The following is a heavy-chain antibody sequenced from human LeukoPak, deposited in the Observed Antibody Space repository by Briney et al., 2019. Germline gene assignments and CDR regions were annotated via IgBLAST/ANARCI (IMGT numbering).Heavy chain of an antibody. CDR3: ARDGPGTGFYFDY. CDR2: INSDGSRT. Sequence: GGSLRLSCAVSGFTFDDYAMPWVRQVPGKGLEWVSRINSDGSRTSYADSVKGRFTISRDNAKNTLYLQMNSLRAEDTAVYYCARDGPGTGFYFDYWGQGTLVTVSS. V-gene: IGHV3-74*01. CDR1: GFTFDDYA. J-gene: IGHJ4*02. D-gene: IGHD3/OR15-3a*01.